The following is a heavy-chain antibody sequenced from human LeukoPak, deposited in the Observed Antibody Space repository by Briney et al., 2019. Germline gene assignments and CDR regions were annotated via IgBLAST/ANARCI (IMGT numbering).Heavy chain of an antibody. J-gene: IGHJ4*02. CDR1: GFTFSSFA. CDR2: VSGGGEST. V-gene: IGHV3-23*01. D-gene: IGHD5-12*01. Sequence: GGSLRLSCAASGFTFSSFAMSWVRQAPGKGLEWVSLVSGGGESTYYAATVKGRFTVSRDSSKNALYLQMNSLRAEDTAMYYCARGRYSGTTYYFDYWGQGTLVTVSS. CDR3: ARGRYSGTTYYFDY.